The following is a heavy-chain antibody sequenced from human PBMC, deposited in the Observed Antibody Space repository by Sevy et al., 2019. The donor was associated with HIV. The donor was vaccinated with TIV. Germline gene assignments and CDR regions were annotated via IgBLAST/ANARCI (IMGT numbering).Heavy chain of an antibody. CDR3: ARDSDNYDIFTGYYPFDY. Sequence: ASVKVSCKASGYTFTSDYMHWVRQAPGQGLEWMGIINPSGGSTSYAQTFQGRVTMTRDTSTSTVYMELSSLRSEDTDVYYCARDSDNYDIFTGYYPFDYWGQGTLVTVSS. J-gene: IGHJ4*02. CDR2: INPSGGST. D-gene: IGHD3-9*01. V-gene: IGHV1-46*01. CDR1: GYTFTSDY.